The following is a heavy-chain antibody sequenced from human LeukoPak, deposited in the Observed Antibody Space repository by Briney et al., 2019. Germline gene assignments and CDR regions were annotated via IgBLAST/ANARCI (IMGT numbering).Heavy chain of an antibody. CDR1: GFTFSDHY. V-gene: IGHV3-72*01. J-gene: IGHJ3*01. Sequence: PGGSLRLSCAASGFTFSDHYMDWVRQAPGKGLEWVGRIRNKANSYTTEYAASVKGRFTFSRDDSTNSVYLQMNNLKTEDTAVYYCVVIITRDTYYPRDWGQGTMVTVSS. CDR3: VVIITRDTYYPRD. D-gene: IGHD3-10*01. CDR2: IRNKANSYTT.